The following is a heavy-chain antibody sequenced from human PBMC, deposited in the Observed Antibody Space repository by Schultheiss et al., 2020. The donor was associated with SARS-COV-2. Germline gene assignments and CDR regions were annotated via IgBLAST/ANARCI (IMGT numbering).Heavy chain of an antibody. CDR2: IIPIFGTA. V-gene: IGHV1-69*13. Sequence: SVKVSCKASGVTFSSYAISWVRQAPGQGLEWMGGIIPIFGTANYAQKFQGRVTITADESTSTAYMELRSLRSDDTAVYYCARVPRHMIVVVSPFDYWGQGTLVTVSS. CDR1: GVTFSSYA. CDR3: ARVPRHMIVVVSPFDY. J-gene: IGHJ4*02. D-gene: IGHD3-22*01.